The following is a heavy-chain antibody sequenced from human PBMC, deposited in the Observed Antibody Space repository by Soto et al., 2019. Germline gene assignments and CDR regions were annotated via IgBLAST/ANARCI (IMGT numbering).Heavy chain of an antibody. J-gene: IGHJ6*02. CDR1: GWTFTSYA. Sequence: ASAKVSCKDXGWTFTSYAMHLLRQYPGQRREWMGWINAGNGNTKYSQKFQGRVTITRDTSASTAYMELSSLRSEDTAVYYCARVGGGQQPQGGMEVWGQGTTVTVSS. D-gene: IGHD6-13*01. V-gene: IGHV1-3*01. CDR3: ARVGGGQQPQGGMEV. CDR2: INAGNGNT.